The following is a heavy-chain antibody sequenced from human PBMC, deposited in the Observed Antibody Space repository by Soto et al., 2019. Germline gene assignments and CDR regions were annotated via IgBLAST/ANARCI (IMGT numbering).Heavy chain of an antibody. D-gene: IGHD3-3*01. J-gene: IGHJ3*02. CDR3: ARGGAVRFLEWFTGGAFDI. CDR1: GYTFTGYY. V-gene: IGHV1-2*04. Sequence: WASVKVSCKASGYTFTGYYMHWVRQAPGQGLEWMGWINPNSGGTNYAQKFQGWVTMTRDTSISTAYMELSRLRSDDTAVYYCARGGAVRFLEWFTGGAFDIWGQGTMVTVSS. CDR2: INPNSGGT.